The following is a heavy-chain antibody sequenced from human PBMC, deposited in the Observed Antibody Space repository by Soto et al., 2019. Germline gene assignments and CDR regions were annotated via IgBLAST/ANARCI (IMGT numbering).Heavy chain of an antibody. Sequence: GASVKVSCKTSGYTFTSFGISWVRQAPGQGLEWMGWITTDKGKTNYAQKFQGRVTMTTDTSTSTAYMELRSLRSDDTAVYYCARDVRYFGWYLPPLDAFDIWGQGTMVTVSS. CDR1: GYTFTSFG. CDR3: ARDVRYFGWYLPPLDAFDI. D-gene: IGHD3-9*01. V-gene: IGHV1-18*01. CDR2: ITTDKGKT. J-gene: IGHJ3*02.